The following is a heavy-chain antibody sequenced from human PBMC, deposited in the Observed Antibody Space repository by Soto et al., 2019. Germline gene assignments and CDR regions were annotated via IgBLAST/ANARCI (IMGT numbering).Heavy chain of an antibody. CDR1: GGSISSYY. Sequence: ETLSLTCTVSGGSISSYYWSWIRQPPGKGLEWIGYIYYSGSTNYNPSLKSRVTISVDTSKNQFSLKLSSVTAADTAVYYCARGVKDYDFWSGYWEDYYYSGMDVWGQGTTVTVSS. V-gene: IGHV4-59*01. CDR3: ARGVKDYDFWSGYWEDYYYSGMDV. CDR2: IYYSGST. J-gene: IGHJ6*02. D-gene: IGHD3-3*01.